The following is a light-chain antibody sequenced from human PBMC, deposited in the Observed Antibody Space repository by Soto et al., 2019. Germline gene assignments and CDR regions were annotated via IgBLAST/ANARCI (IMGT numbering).Light chain of an antibody. V-gene: IGLV1-44*01. Sequence: QSVLTQSPSASGTPGQRVTISCSGSSSNIGSNTVNWYQQLPGTAPKLLIYMSSHRPSGVADRFSGSMSGSSASLAISGLQSEDEAAYYCAAWDDSLSGVVFGGGTKVTVL. CDR1: SSNIGSNT. CDR2: MSS. J-gene: IGLJ2*01. CDR3: AAWDDSLSGVV.